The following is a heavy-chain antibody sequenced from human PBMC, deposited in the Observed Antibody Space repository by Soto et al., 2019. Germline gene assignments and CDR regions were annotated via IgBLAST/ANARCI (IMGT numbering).Heavy chain of an antibody. CDR1: GGSISSSNC. J-gene: IGHJ6*02. CDR2: IYHSGST. Sequence: SETLPLTCAVSGGSISSSNCWSWVRHPPGKGLEWIGEIYHSGSTNFNPSLKSRVTISVDKSKNQFSLKLNSVTAADTAVYYCARVSGSYYYGMDVWGQGTTVTVSS. CDR3: ARVSGSYYYGMDV. V-gene: IGHV4-4*02.